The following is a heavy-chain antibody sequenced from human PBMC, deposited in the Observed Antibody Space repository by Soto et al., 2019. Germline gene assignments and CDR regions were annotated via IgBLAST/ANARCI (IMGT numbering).Heavy chain of an antibody. CDR1: GFTFNSYW. CDR2: TNEGGSDK. D-gene: IGHD3-10*01. J-gene: IGHJ4*02. Sequence: EVQLVDSGGGLVQPGGSLRLTCAASGFTFNSYWMSWVRQAPGKGLEWVAHTNEGGSDKYYVDSVKGRFTVSRDNAKNSLYLQMNSLRAEDTAVYYCVTWEGVGEVFNYWGQGTLVTVSS. V-gene: IGHV3-7*01. CDR3: VTWEGVGEVFNY.